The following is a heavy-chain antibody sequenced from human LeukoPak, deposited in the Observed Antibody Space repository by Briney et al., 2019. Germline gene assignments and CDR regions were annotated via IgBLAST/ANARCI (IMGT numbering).Heavy chain of an antibody. CDR3: ARGPTRYYFDY. D-gene: IGHD4-17*01. V-gene: IGHV4-59*01. Sequence: SETLSLTCTVSGGSITSYYWSWIRQPPGKGLEYIGYIYYSGRTNYNPSLKSRVTMSVAASKNQFSLNLISVTAADTAVYYCARGPTRYYFDYWGQGTLVTVSS. J-gene: IGHJ4*02. CDR2: IYYSGRT. CDR1: GGSITSYY.